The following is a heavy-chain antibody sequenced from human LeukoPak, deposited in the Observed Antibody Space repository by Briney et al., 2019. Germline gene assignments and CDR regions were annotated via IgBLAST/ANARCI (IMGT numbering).Heavy chain of an antibody. CDR3: ARGDSRTEDY. D-gene: IGHD6-13*01. V-gene: IGHV3-30*03. J-gene: IGHJ4*02. Sequence: GGSLRLSCEASGFTFSSYGIHWVRQAPGKGLEWVAVISYDGNNKYYADSVKGRFTISRDNAKNTLYLQMNSLRAEDTAVYYCARGDSRTEDYWGQGTLVTVSS. CDR2: ISYDGNNK. CDR1: GFTFSSYG.